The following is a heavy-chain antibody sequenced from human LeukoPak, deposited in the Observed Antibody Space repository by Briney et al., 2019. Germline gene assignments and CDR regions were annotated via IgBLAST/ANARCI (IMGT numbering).Heavy chain of an antibody. J-gene: IGHJ3*02. CDR1: GGSVSSGSYY. V-gene: IGHV4-61*01. CDR2: IYYSGST. Sequence: SETLSLTCTVSGGSVSSGSYYWSWIRQPPGKGLEWIGYIYYSGSTNYNPSLKSRVTISVDTSKNQFSLKLSSVTAADTAVYYCARTIGDAFDIWGQGTMVTVPS. D-gene: IGHD2-15*01. CDR3: ARTIGDAFDI.